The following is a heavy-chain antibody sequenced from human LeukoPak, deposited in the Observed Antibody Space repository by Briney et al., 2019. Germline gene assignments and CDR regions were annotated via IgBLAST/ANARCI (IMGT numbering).Heavy chain of an antibody. Sequence: GALLLSCTASTFTVSSNYMSWVRQAPGRGLEWGSIIYSGGNIYYADSVKGRFTISRDNSKNTVYLQMNSLRAEDTAVYYCARARGYYDSSGSDAFDIWGQGTMVTVSS. CDR3: ARARGYYDSSGSDAFDI. CDR1: TFTVSSNY. J-gene: IGHJ3*02. CDR2: IYSGGNI. D-gene: IGHD3-22*01. V-gene: IGHV3-53*01.